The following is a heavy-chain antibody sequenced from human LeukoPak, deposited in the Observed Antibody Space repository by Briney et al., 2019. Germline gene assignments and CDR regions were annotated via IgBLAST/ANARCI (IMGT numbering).Heavy chain of an antibody. CDR3: ARVSGYFDY. J-gene: IGHJ4*02. Sequence: GGSLRLSCAASGFTFDSHAVTWVRQAPGRGLEWVSSISGSGDSTYYADSMKGRFTISRDNSKSMLYLQMNGLRAEDTAVYYCARVSGYFDYWGQGTLVTVSS. CDR1: GFTFDSHA. V-gene: IGHV3-23*01. CDR2: ISGSGDST. D-gene: IGHD3-3*01.